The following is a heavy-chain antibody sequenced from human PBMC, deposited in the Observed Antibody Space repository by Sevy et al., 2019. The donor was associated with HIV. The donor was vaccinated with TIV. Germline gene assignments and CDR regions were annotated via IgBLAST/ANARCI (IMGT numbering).Heavy chain of an antibody. CDR2: IKKDGSEV. J-gene: IGHJ4*02. CDR3: ARDRTYGSFIDY. V-gene: IGHV3-7*01. Sequence: GGSLRLSCVGSEFTFNDFFMTWVRQAPGKGLEWVANIKKDGSEVEYADSLKGRFTVSRDNAKNSLYLQMNSLKVEDTAVYYCARDRTYGSFIDYWGQGTLVTVSS. D-gene: IGHD3-10*01. CDR1: EFTFNDFF.